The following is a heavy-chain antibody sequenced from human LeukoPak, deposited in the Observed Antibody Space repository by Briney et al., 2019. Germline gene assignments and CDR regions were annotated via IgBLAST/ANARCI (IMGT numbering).Heavy chain of an antibody. D-gene: IGHD2-2*01. Sequence: GGSLRLSCAASGFTFIHWVRQAPGKGPGWVAFIRYDEANKYYADSVKGRFTISRDNSKNTLYLEMNSLRAEDTAVYYCAKAYCGSTVCYGGGKIDYWGQGTLVTVSS. CDR3: AKAYCGSTVCYGGGKIDY. CDR2: IRYDEANK. CDR1: GFTFI. V-gene: IGHV3-30*02. J-gene: IGHJ4*02.